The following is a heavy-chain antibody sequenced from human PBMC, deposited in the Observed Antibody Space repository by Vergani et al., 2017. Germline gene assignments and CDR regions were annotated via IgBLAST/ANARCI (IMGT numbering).Heavy chain of an antibody. V-gene: IGHV1-3*01. J-gene: IGHJ6*02. CDR2: INAGNGNT. Sequence: QVQLVQSGAEVKKPGASVKVSCKASGYTFTSYAMHWVRQAPGQRLEWMGWINAGNGNTKYSQKFQGRVTITRDTSASTAYMELSSLRSEDTAVYYCARVDIVVVPAAPYYYYGMDVWGQWTTVTVSS. CDR3: ARVDIVVVPAAPYYYYGMDV. CDR1: GYTFTSYA. D-gene: IGHD2-2*01.